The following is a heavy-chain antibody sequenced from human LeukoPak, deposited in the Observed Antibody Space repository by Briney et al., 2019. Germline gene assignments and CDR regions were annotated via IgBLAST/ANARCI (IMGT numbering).Heavy chain of an antibody. V-gene: IGHV3-9*01. CDR1: GCTFDGYA. CDR2: ISGTIGSI. Sequence: GGSLRLSCAASGCTFDGYAMHWVRQAPGKGLEWVSGISGTIGSIGYADSVKGPFTISRDNAKNSLYLQMNSLRAEDTALYYCAKDRDDILTGYYISWGQGTLVTVSS. J-gene: IGHJ5*02. CDR3: AKDRDDILTGYYIS. D-gene: IGHD3-9*01.